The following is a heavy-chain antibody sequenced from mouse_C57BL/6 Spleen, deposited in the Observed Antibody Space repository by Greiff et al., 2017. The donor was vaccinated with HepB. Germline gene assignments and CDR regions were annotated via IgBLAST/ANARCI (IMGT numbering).Heavy chain of an antibody. CDR1: GYTFTSYW. CDR2: INPSNGGT. D-gene: IGHD2-10*01. Sequence: QVQLQQSGTELVKPGASVKLSCKASGYTFTSYWMHWVKQRPGQGLEWIGNINPSNGGTNYNEKFKSKAKLTVDKSSSTAYMQLSSLTSEDSAVYYCARSFYGNYGFAYWGQGTLVTVSA. J-gene: IGHJ3*01. CDR3: ARSFYGNYGFAY. V-gene: IGHV1-53*01.